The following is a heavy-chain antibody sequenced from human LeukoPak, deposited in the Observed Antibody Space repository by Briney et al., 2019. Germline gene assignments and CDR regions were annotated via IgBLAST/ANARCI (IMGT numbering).Heavy chain of an antibody. J-gene: IGHJ4*02. D-gene: IGHD1-14*01. CDR1: GFTFSSCG. Sequence: PGGSLRLSCAASGFTFSSCGMDWVRQAPGKGLEWVSFIRSDGSIEYYRDSVKGRFTISRDNANNTLYLQMDSLRAEDAALYYCAKDQPEAYFDYWGQGTLATVS. CDR2: IRSDGSIE. CDR3: AKDQPEAYFDY. V-gene: IGHV3-30*02.